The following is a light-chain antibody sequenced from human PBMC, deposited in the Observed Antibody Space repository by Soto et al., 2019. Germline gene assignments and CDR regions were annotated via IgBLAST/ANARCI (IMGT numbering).Light chain of an antibody. V-gene: IGLV2-8*01. Sequence: QSALTQPPSASGSTGQSVAISCTGTSSDVGCYNYVSWYQQHPGKAPKLMIYEVNKRPSGVPDRFSGSKSGNTASLTVSGLQAEDEADYYCSSYAGSSNVFGTGTQLTVL. CDR2: EVN. CDR1: SSDVGCYNY. CDR3: SSYAGSSNV. J-gene: IGLJ1*01.